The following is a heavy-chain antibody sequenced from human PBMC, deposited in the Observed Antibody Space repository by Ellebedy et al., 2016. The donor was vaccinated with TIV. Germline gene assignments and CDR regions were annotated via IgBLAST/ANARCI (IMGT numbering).Heavy chain of an antibody. CDR1: GYTFTSYA. CDR3: ARNHYDFLTAYAHPPNY. J-gene: IGHJ4*02. CDR2: INTNTGNP. D-gene: IGHD3-9*01. V-gene: IGHV7-4-1*02. Sequence: AASVKVSCKASGYTFTSYAMNWMRQAPGQGLEWMGWINTNTGNPTYAQAFTGRFVFSLDTSVSTAYLQISSLKAEDTAVYYCARNHYDFLTAYAHPPNYWGQGTLVTVSS.